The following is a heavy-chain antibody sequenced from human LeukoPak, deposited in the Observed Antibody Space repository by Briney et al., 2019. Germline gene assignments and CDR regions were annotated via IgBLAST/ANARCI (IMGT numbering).Heavy chain of an antibody. Sequence: GGSLRLSCGASGFTFSNFWMHWVRQAPGKGLEWVSHISSSGSITYYGDSVKGRITISRDNAKSSVSLYMNSLRAEDSAVYYCARPGITAFDIWGQGTMVTVSS. CDR1: GFTFSNFW. D-gene: IGHD3-10*01. CDR3: ARPGITAFDI. J-gene: IGHJ3*02. V-gene: IGHV3-48*01. CDR2: ISSSGSIT.